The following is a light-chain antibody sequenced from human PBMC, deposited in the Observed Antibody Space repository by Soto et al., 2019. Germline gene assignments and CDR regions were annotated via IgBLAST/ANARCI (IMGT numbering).Light chain of an antibody. Sequence: QSVLTQPPSASGTPGQRVSISCSGSSSNIGSNYVYWYQQLPGTAPKLLIYKNDQRPSGVPDRLSGSRSGTSASLAISGLRSEDEADYFCATWDDSLSRRVFGGGTKLTVL. J-gene: IGLJ3*02. CDR2: KND. CDR3: ATWDDSLSRRV. V-gene: IGLV1-47*01. CDR1: SSNIGSNY.